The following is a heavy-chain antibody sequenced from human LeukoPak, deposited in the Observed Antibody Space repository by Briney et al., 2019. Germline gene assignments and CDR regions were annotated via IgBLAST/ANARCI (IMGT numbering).Heavy chain of an antibody. CDR2: INPNSGGT. CDR3: ARPFLYGSGSYGFDP. V-gene: IGHV1-2*02. D-gene: IGHD3-10*01. Sequence: GASVKVSCKASGSTFTGYYMHWVRQAPGQGLEWMGLINPNSGGTNYAQKFQGRVTMTRDTSISTAYMELSRLRPDDTAVYYCARPFLYGSGSYGFDPWGQGTLVTVSS. CDR1: GSTFTGYY. J-gene: IGHJ5*02.